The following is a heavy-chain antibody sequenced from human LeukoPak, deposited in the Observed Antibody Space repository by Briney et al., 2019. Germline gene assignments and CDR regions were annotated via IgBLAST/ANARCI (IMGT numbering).Heavy chain of an antibody. V-gene: IGHV3-48*03. D-gene: IGHD3-10*01. CDR2: ISSSGSTI. Sequence: GGSLRLACAASGFTFSSYEMNWVRQAPGKGLEWVSSISSSGSTIYYADSVKGRFTISRDNAKNSLYLQMNSLRAEDTAVYYCARGLDDYYGSGSYYNVGNWFDPWGQGTLVTVSS. CDR1: GFTFSSYE. CDR3: ARGLDDYYGSGSYYNVGNWFDP. J-gene: IGHJ5*02.